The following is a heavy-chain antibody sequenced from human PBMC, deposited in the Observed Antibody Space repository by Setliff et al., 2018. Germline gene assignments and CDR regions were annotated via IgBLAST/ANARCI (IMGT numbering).Heavy chain of an antibody. J-gene: IGHJ3*02. D-gene: IGHD3-3*01. V-gene: IGHV1-18*04. Sequence: ASVKVSCKTSGYTFTTYGISWVRQAPGQGLEWMGWISAYNGATNYAQKLQGRVTLTTETSTDTAYMEVRSLTTDDTAVYYCARSNRFTIFGGGLPFDIWGQGAMVTVSS. CDR3: ARSNRFTIFGGGLPFDI. CDR2: ISAYNGAT. CDR1: GYTFTTYG.